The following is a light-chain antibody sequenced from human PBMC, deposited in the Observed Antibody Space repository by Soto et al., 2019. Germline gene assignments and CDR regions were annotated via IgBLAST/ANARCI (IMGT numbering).Light chain of an antibody. CDR1: SSDVGSYNL. J-gene: IGLJ1*01. CDR3: CSYARSSTYV. Sequence: QSALTQPASVSGSPGQSITISCTGTSSDVGSYNLVSWYQQHPGKAPKLMIFEVXXRPSGLSNRFSASKSGNTASLTISGXXXXXXXXXYCCSYARSSTYVFGTGTKLTVL. CDR2: EVX. V-gene: IGLV2-23*02.